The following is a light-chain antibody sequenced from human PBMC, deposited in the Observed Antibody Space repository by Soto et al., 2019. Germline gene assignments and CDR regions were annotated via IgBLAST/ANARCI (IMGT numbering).Light chain of an antibody. V-gene: IGKV1-9*01. CDR2: VAS. Sequence: IQFTQSPSSLAASVLDRVTITCLASQGISRYLAWYQQKPGKAPKLLIYVASTLQSGVPSRFSGSGSGTDFTLTISSLQPEDFATYYCQQFNSYPLNFGQGTRLEIK. CDR3: QQFNSYPLN. CDR1: QGISRY. J-gene: IGKJ5*01.